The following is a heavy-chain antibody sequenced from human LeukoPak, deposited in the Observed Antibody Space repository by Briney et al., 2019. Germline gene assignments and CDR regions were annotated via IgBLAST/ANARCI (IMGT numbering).Heavy chain of an antibody. Sequence: GRSLRLSCAASGFTFDDYAMHWVRQAPGKGLEWVSGISWNSGSIGYADSVKGRFTISRGNAKNSLYLQMNSLRAEDTALYYCAKGSFSSGYYDYWGQGTLVTVSS. D-gene: IGHD3-22*01. CDR1: GFTFDDYA. J-gene: IGHJ4*02. CDR2: ISWNSGSI. CDR3: AKGSFSSGYYDY. V-gene: IGHV3-9*01.